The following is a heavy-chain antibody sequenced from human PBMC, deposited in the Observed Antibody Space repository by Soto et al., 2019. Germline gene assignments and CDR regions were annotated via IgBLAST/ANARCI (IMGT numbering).Heavy chain of an antibody. J-gene: IGHJ4*02. Sequence: PGGSLRLSCAASGFTFSSYGMHWVRQAPGKGLEWVAVISYDGSNKYYADSVKGRFTISRDNSKNTLYLQMNSLRAEDTAVYYFAKDFNYGGNLVVLSYCGQGTLVTVSS. D-gene: IGHD4-17*01. CDR1: GFTFSSYG. CDR2: ISYDGSNK. V-gene: IGHV3-30*18. CDR3: AKDFNYGGNLVVLSY.